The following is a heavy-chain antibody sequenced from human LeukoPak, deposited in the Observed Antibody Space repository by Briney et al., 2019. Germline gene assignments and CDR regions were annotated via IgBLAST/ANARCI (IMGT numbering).Heavy chain of an antibody. CDR3: AKGFPWYVPSY. D-gene: IGHD6-13*01. V-gene: IGHV3-30*18. CDR1: GFTFSSYG. J-gene: IGHJ4*02. CDR2: ISYDGSNK. Sequence: PGRSLRLSCAASGFTFSSYGMHWVRQAPGKGLEWVAVISYDGSNKYYADSVKGRFTISRDNPKNTLYLQMNSLRAEDTAVYYCAKGFPWYVPSYWGQGTLVTVSS.